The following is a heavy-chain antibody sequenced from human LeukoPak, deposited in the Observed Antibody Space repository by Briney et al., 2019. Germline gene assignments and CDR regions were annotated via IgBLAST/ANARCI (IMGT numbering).Heavy chain of an antibody. CDR2: ISSSSSYI. D-gene: IGHD3-10*01. V-gene: IGHV3-21*01. CDR1: GFTFSSYS. Sequence: GGSLRLSCAASGFTFSSYSMNWVRQAPGKGLEWVSSISSSSSYIYYADSVKGRFTISRDNAKNSLYLQMNSLRAEDTAVYYCARDSLWFGSGMDVWGKGTTVTVSS. J-gene: IGHJ6*04. CDR3: ARDSLWFGSGMDV.